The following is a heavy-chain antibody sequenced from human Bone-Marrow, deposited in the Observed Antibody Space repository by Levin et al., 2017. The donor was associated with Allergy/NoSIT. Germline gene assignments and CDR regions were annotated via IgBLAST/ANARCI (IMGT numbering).Heavy chain of an antibody. V-gene: IGHV7-4-1*02. CDR3: ARDYTLNWFDP. Sequence: ASVKVSCKASGYSFNMYAMNWVRQAPGQGPEWMGWINTNTGNPTYAQGFTGRFVFSLDTSVGTAYLQISSLKAEDTAVYYCARDYTLNWFDPWGQGTLVSVSS. CDR2: INTNTGNP. J-gene: IGHJ5*02. CDR1: GYSFNMYA.